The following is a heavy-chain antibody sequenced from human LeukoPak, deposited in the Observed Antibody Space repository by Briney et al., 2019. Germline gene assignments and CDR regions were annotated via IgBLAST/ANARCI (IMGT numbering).Heavy chain of an antibody. Sequence: SVKVSCKVSGGTFSSYPISWVRQAPGQGLEWMGGVFPIFGITNYAQKFQGRVTISADESTSTAYMELSSLRSEDTAVYYCARDFTSSGWYALNRFDPWGQGTLVTVSS. D-gene: IGHD6-19*01. CDR1: GGTFSSYP. J-gene: IGHJ5*02. CDR2: VFPIFGIT. CDR3: ARDFTSSGWYALNRFDP. V-gene: IGHV1-69*13.